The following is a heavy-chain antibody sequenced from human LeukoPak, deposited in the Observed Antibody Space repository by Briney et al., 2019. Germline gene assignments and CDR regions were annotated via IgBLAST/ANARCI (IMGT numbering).Heavy chain of an antibody. J-gene: IGHJ4*02. CDR1: GFTFSSYG. CDR2: IRYDGSNK. D-gene: IGHD5-12*01. V-gene: IGHV3-30*02. CDR3: AKSRYSGYDYGVY. Sequence: PGGSLRLSCAASGFTFSSYGMHWVRQAPGKGLEWVAFIRYDGSNKYYADSVKGRFTISRDNSKKTLYLPMNSLRDEDTAVYYCAKSRYSGYDYGVYWGQGTLVTVSS.